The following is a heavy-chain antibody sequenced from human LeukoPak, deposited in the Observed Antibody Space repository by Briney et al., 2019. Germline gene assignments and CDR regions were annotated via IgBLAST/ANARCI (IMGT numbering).Heavy chain of an antibody. Sequence: SATLSLTCTVSADSISSGSYYCSWIRQPAWKGLEWIVRIYIRGTSNNNPSLNTPFTISADTYKNHCSLKSYSVTSADTAVYYCARGYWFYFDYWGKGTLVTVSS. CDR3: ARGYWFYFDY. V-gene: IGHV4-61*02. J-gene: IGHJ4*02. CDR2: IYIRGTS. D-gene: IGHD2-8*02. CDR1: ADSISSGSYY.